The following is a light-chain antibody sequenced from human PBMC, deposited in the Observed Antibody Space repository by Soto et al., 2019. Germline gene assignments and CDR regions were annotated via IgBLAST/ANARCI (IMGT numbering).Light chain of an antibody. CDR2: EVS. Sequence: QSVLTQPASVSGSPGQSITISCTGTSGDVGGYNYVSWYQQHPGKAPKLMIYEVSNRPSGVSNRFSGSKSGNTASLTISGLQAGDEADYYCTSYTRSTTPYIYGTGTKVTVL. CDR1: SGDVGGYNY. CDR3: TSYTRSTTPYI. V-gene: IGLV2-14*01. J-gene: IGLJ1*01.